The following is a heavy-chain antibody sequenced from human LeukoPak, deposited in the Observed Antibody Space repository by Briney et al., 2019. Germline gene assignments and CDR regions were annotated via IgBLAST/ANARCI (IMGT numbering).Heavy chain of an antibody. CDR1: GGSISNYY. CDR3: ARLGPHLDF. V-gene: IGHV4-59*12. J-gene: IGHJ4*02. CDR2: ISHGGPT. D-gene: IGHD7-27*01. Sequence: SETLSLTCTVSGGSISNYYWTWIRQPPGKGLEWIGSISHGGPTSYSPSLKSRATISIDTSKNQFSLKLTSVTAADTAVYYCARLGPHLDFWGQGALVTVSS.